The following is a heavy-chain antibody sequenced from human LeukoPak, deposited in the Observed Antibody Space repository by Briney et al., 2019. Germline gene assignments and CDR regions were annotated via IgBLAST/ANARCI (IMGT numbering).Heavy chain of an antibody. D-gene: IGHD2-21*02. Sequence: SVKVSCKASGGTFSSYAISWVRQAPGQGLEWMGGIIPIFGTANYAQKFQGRVTITADESTSTAYMELSSLRSEDTAVYYCARGVSGIVVVTPDDAFDIGGQGTMVTVSS. CDR3: ARGVSGIVVVTPDDAFDI. CDR1: GGTFSSYA. V-gene: IGHV1-69*13. CDR2: IIPIFGTA. J-gene: IGHJ3*02.